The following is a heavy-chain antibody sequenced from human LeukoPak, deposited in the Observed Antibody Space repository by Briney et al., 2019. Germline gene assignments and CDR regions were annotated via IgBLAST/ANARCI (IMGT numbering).Heavy chain of an antibody. Sequence: ASVKVSCKASGYTFTNYGINWVRQAPGQELEWMGWISGYSGSASYAQKFQGRVTLTTDTSSNTAYMELRSLRSGDTAVYYCAREQYGSEPYWGPGTLVTVSS. V-gene: IGHV1-18*01. CDR1: GYTFTNYG. CDR3: AREQYGSEPY. D-gene: IGHD3-10*01. J-gene: IGHJ4*02. CDR2: ISGYSGSA.